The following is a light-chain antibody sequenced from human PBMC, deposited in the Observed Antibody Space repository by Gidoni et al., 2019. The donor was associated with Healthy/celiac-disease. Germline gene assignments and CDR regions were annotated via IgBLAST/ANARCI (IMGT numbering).Light chain of an antibody. CDR3: QQYYSTPQEVT. J-gene: IGKJ3*01. CDR2: WAS. V-gene: IGKV4-1*01. Sequence: DIVMTQSPDSLAVSLGERATINCKSSQSVLYSSNNKNYLAWYQQKPGQPPKLLIYWASTPESGVPDRFSGSGSGTDFTLTISSLQAEDVAVYYCQQYYSTPQEVTFGPGTKVDIK. CDR1: QSVLYSSNNKNY.